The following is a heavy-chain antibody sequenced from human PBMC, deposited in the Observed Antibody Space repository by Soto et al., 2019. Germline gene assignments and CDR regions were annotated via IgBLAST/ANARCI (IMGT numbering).Heavy chain of an antibody. V-gene: IGHV1-18*01. J-gene: IGHJ4*02. CDR2: ISAYNGNK. CDR3: ARDLGQQLLDY. D-gene: IGHD6-13*01. CDR1: GYTFTSYG. Sequence: ASVKVSCKASGYTFTSYGISWVRQAPGQGREWMGWISAYNGNKKYAQKLQGRVSMTTDTSPSTAYMELRSLRSDDTAVYYCARDLGQQLLDYWGQGTLVTVSS.